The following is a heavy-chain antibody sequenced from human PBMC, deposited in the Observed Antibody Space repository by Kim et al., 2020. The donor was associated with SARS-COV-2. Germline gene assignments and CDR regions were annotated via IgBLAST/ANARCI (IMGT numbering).Heavy chain of an antibody. Sequence: RYSPSFQGQVTISADKSISTAYLQWSSLKASDTAMYYCARGPYDSSGYYYWGQGTLVTVSS. CDR3: ARGPYDSSGYYY. V-gene: IGHV5-51*01. D-gene: IGHD3-22*01. J-gene: IGHJ4*02.